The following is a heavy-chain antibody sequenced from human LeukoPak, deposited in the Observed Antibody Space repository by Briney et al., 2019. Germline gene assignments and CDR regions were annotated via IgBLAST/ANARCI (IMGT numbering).Heavy chain of an antibody. V-gene: IGHV3-30*04. Sequence: GGSLRLSCAASGLTFTSYAMHWVRQAPGKGLEWVAVISYDGSNKYYADSVKGRFTISRDNSKNTLYLQMSSLRAEDTAVYYCARRAAAGTGLDYYYYGMDVWGKGTTVTVSS. D-gene: IGHD6-13*01. CDR1: GLTFTSYA. CDR3: ARRAAAGTGLDYYYYGMDV. J-gene: IGHJ6*04. CDR2: ISYDGSNK.